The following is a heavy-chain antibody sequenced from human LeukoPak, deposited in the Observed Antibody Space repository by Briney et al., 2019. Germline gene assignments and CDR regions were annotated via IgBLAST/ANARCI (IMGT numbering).Heavy chain of an antibody. Sequence: SVKVSCKASGYTFTSYGISWVRQAPGQGLEWMGGIIPIFGTANYAQKFQGRVTITADESTSTAYMELSSLRSEDTAVYYCASGDGYNYFWGQGTLVTVSS. V-gene: IGHV1-69*13. D-gene: IGHD5-24*01. CDR3: ASGDGYNYF. CDR2: IIPIFGTA. J-gene: IGHJ4*02. CDR1: GYTFTSYG.